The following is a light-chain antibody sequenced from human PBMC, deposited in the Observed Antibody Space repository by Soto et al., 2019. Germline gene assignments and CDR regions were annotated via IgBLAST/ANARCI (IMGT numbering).Light chain of an antibody. J-gene: IGKJ1*01. V-gene: IGKV3-15*01. Sequence: EIVMTQSPATLSVSPGERATLSCRASENINNNLAWYQQKAGQAPRLLIYGASTRATGIPVRFSGSGSGTEFTLTISSLQSEDFAVYYCQHYNNWPSWTFGQGTKVDIK. CDR2: GAS. CDR1: ENINNN. CDR3: QHYNNWPSWT.